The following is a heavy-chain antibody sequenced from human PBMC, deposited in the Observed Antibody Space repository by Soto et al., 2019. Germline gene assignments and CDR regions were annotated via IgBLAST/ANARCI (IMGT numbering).Heavy chain of an antibody. D-gene: IGHD5-12*01. CDR2: INPNSGVT. CDR3: ARESGGATATLDYYYFYMDV. CDR1: GDSFNDYY. Sequence: QVQLVQSGAEVRKPGASVTVSCRSSGDSFNDYYIHWVRQAPGQGLEWMGWINPNSGVTKYAQKFQGWVSITRDTSIRTVYMQLSRLRSDDTAVYYCARESGGATATLDYYYFYMDVWGTGTTVTVSS. V-gene: IGHV1-2*04. J-gene: IGHJ6*03.